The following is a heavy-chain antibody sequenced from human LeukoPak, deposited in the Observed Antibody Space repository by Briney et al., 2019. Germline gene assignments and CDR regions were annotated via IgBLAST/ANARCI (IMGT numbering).Heavy chain of an antibody. CDR2: ISGSGGRT. Sequence: GGSLRLSCAASGFTFSSYAMNWVRQAPGKGLEWVSSISGSGGRTYYADSVKGRFTISRDNAKNSLYLQMNSLRAEDTAVYYCAELGITMIGGVWGKGTTVTISS. D-gene: IGHD3-10*02. CDR3: AELGITMIGGV. V-gene: IGHV3-23*01. J-gene: IGHJ6*04. CDR1: GFTFSSYA.